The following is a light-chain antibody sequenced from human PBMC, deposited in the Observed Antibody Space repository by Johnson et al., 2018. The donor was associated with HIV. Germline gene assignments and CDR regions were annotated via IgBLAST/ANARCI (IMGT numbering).Light chain of an antibody. V-gene: IGLV1-51*01. Sequence: QSALTQPPSVSAAPGKKVTISCSGNTSNIGSNSVSWYQHLPGIAPKLLVYDRNKRPSGIPDRFSGSKSGTSATLGITGLQTGAQADYYCGTWDSSLSVYVFGTGTKVTVL. CDR1: TSNIGSNS. J-gene: IGLJ1*01. CDR3: GTWDSSLSVYV. CDR2: DRN.